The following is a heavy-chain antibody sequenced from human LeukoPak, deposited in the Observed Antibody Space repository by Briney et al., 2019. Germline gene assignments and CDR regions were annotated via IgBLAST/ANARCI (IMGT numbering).Heavy chain of an antibody. J-gene: IGHJ4*02. V-gene: IGHV3-48*01. CDR1: GFTFSSYS. Sequence: PGGSLRLSCAASGFTFSSYSMNWVRQAPGKGLEWVSHITASGTAMFYADSVKGRFTISRDNAKNSLYLQMNSLRAEDTAVYYCARGAYYYEDWGQGTLVTVSS. CDR3: ARGAYYYED. D-gene: IGHD3-22*01. CDR2: ITASGTAM.